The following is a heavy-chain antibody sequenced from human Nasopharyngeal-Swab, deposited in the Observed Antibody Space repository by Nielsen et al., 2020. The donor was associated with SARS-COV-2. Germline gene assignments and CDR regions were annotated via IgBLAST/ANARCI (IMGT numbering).Heavy chain of an antibody. V-gene: IGHV3-23*01. CDR2: ISGSGGGT. J-gene: IGHJ4*02. Sequence: GGSLRLSCAASGFTFSSYWMSWVRQAPGKGLEWVSHISGSGGGTYYTDSVKGRFTISRDNSKNTLHLHMSSLRAEDTAVYYCAKDKEDLSGVGSYDYWGQGTLVTVSS. CDR3: AKDKEDLSGVGSYDY. D-gene: IGHD3-10*01. CDR1: GFTFSSYW.